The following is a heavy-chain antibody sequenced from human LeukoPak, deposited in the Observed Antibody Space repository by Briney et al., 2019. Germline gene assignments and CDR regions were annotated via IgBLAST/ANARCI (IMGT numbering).Heavy chain of an antibody. Sequence: GGSLRLSCAASGFTFSSYEMNWVRQAPGKGLEWVSYISSSGSTIYYADSVKGRFTISRDNAKNSLYLQMNSLRAEDTAVYYCARVARLLGYAVDVWGQGTTVTVSS. V-gene: IGHV3-48*03. CDR1: GFTFSSYE. CDR3: ARVARLLGYAVDV. D-gene: IGHD3-3*01. CDR2: ISSSGSTI. J-gene: IGHJ6*02.